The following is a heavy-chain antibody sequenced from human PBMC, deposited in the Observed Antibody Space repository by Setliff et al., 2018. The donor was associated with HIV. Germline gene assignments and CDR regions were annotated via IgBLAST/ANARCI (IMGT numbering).Heavy chain of an antibody. V-gene: IGHV4-59*11. CDR3: ARSAVGAGASFP. J-gene: IGHJ5*02. CDR1: GDSINTHY. Sequence: ETLSLTCTVSGDSINTHYWSWIRQPPGKGLEWIGCISHSGNTNFNPSLNSRVTISLDTSKNQFSLRLTSLTAADTAIYYCARSAVGAGASFPWGRGILVTVSS. D-gene: IGHD1-26*01. CDR2: ISHSGNT.